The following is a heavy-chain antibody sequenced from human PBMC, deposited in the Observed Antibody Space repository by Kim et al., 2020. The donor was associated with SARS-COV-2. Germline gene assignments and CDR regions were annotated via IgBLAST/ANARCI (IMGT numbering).Heavy chain of an antibody. CDR2: ISNDCGRK. J-gene: IGHJ4*02. D-gene: IGHD3-16*01. V-gene: IGHV3-30*04. CDR3: ARGWGAGGFDD. Sequence: GGSLRLSCAASGFTFSSYAMNWVRKAPGKGLDLVAVISNDCGRKYHADSVKGRLTISRDNSKNTLYLQMNSLISDDTAVYYCARGWGAGGFDDWGQGTL. CDR1: GFTFSSYA.